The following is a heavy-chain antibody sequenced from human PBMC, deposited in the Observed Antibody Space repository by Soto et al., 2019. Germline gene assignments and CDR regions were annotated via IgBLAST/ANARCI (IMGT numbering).Heavy chain of an antibody. D-gene: IGHD4-17*01. CDR3: AKGDNLGPKTDYDLFTFDH. V-gene: IGHV6-1*01. Sequence: SQTLSLTCAISGDSVSSNTASWNWIRQSPSRGLEWLGRTYFRSKWYNDYAVSVKSRIIINPDTSNNQFSLQLNSVTPEDTAVYFCAKGDNLGPKTDYDLFTFDHWGPGTMVTVSS. J-gene: IGHJ4*02. CDR2: TYFRSKWYN. CDR1: GDSVSSNTAS.